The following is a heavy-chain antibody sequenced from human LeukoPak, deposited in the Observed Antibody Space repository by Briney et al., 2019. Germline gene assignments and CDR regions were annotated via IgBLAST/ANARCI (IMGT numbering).Heavy chain of an antibody. Sequence: PSETLSLTCTVSGGSISSSSYYWGWIRQPPGKGLEWIGSIYYSGSTYYNPSLKSRVTISVDTSKNQFSLKLSSVTAADTAVYYCAGDVYDFWSGSNNWFDPWGQGTLVTVSS. J-gene: IGHJ5*02. CDR2: IYYSGST. CDR3: AGDVYDFWSGSNNWFDP. V-gene: IGHV4-39*07. CDR1: GGSISSSSYY. D-gene: IGHD3-3*01.